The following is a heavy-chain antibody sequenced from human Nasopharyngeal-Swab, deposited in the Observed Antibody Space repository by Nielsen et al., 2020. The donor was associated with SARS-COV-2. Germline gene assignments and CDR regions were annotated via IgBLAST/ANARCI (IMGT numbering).Heavy chain of an antibody. CDR2: ISGSGGST. V-gene: IGHV3-23*01. J-gene: IGHJ4*02. Sequence: GGSLRLSCAASGFTFSSYAMSWVRQAPGKGLEWVSAISGSGGSTYYADSVKGRFTISRDNAKNSLYLQMNSLRAEDTAVYYCAKDRGYSSSWYALGYWGQGTLVTVSS. CDR1: GFTFSSYA. D-gene: IGHD6-13*01. CDR3: AKDRGYSSSWYALGY.